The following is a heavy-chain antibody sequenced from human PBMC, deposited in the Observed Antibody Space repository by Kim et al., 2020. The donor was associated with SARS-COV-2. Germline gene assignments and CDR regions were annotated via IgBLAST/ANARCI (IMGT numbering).Heavy chain of an antibody. CDR2: ISHSGDII. CDR1: GFTLSDYY. J-gene: IGHJ4*02. V-gene: IGHV3-11*01. Sequence: GGFLRLSCAASGFTLSDYYMSWIRLAPGKGLEWISYISHSGDIIFYRDSVKGRFTTSRDNAENSLYLQMNSLRAEDTAVYYCVRDIRMVGETKYFDYWGQGTLVTVSS. D-gene: IGHD2-8*01. CDR3: VRDIRMVGETKYFDY.